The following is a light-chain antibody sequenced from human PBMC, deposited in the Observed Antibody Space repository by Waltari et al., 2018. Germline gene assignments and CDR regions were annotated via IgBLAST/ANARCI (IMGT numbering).Light chain of an antibody. Sequence: QSALTQPASVSGSPGQSITISCTGTSRDVGSYTLVSWYQQHPGKAPKLIIYSVSKRPSRASARFSGSKSGNTASLTICGLQAGDEADYYCCSYAGSTTRWVFGGGTKLTVL. CDR1: SRDVGSYTL. CDR2: SVS. J-gene: IGLJ3*02. CDR3: CSYAGSTTRWV. V-gene: IGLV2-23*02.